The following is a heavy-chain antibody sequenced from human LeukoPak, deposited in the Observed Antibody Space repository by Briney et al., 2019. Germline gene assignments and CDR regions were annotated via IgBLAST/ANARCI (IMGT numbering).Heavy chain of an antibody. CDR1: GYTFTGYY. D-gene: IGHD4-17*01. CDR3: ARVYGDYGGYYYYGMDV. J-gene: IGHJ6*02. V-gene: IGHV1-2*02. Sequence: GASVTVSCKASGYTFTGYYMHWMRQAPGQGLEWIGWINPNSGGTNYAQKFKGRVTMTRDTSISTAYMELSRLRSDDTAVYYCARVYGDYGGYYYYGMDVWGQGTTVTVSS. CDR2: INPNSGGT.